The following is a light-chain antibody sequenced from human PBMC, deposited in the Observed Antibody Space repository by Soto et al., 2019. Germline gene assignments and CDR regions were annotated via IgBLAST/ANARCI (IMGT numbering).Light chain of an antibody. V-gene: IGLV2-23*02. CDR3: CSFAGSVTLYV. J-gene: IGLJ1*01. Sequence: QSVLTQPASVSGSPGQSITISCTGTSSDVGGYNLVSWYQQFPGKAPKLMIYDVNKRPSGVSNRFSGSKSGNTASLTISGLQAEDEADYYCCSFAGSVTLYVFGTGTKVTVL. CDR1: SSDVGGYNL. CDR2: DVN.